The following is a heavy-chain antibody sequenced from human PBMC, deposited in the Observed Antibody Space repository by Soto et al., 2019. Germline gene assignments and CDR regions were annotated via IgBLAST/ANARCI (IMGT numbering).Heavy chain of an antibody. V-gene: IGHV4-31*03. J-gene: IGHJ4*02. CDR1: GGSISSGGYF. CDR3: ARGVLY. CDR2: IFYSGTT. D-gene: IGHD1-1*01. Sequence: PSETLSLTCTVSGGSISSGGYFWSWIRQPPGKGLEWIGNIFYSGTTYYNPSLKSRVTISVDTSKNQFSLKLSSVTAADTAVYFCARGVLYWGQGTLVTVPQ.